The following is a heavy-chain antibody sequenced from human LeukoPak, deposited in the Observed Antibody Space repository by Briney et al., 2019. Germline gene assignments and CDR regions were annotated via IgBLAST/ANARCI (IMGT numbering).Heavy chain of an antibody. J-gene: IGHJ4*02. CDR1: GFTFSSYS. CDR2: ISSSSSYI. D-gene: IGHD3-9*01. Sequence: GGSLRLSCAASGFTFSSYSMNWVRQAPGKGLEWVSSISSSSSYIYYADSVKGRFTISRDNAKNSLYLQMNSLRAEDTAVYYCARLTGYYVYYFDYWGQGTLVTVSS. V-gene: IGHV3-21*01. CDR3: ARLTGYYVYYFDY.